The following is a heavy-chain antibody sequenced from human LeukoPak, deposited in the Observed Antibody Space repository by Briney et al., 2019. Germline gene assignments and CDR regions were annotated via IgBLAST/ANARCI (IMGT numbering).Heavy chain of an antibody. CDR2: ISSSGSTI. CDR3: ARDSKSSGWYGGFDY. CDR1: GFTFSSYE. D-gene: IGHD6-19*01. V-gene: IGHV3-48*03. J-gene: IGHJ4*02. Sequence: GGSLRLSCAASGFTFSSYEMNWVRQAPGKGLECVSYISSSGSTIYYADSVKGRFTISRDNAKNSLYLQMNSLRAEDTAVYYCARDSKSSGWYGGFDYWGQGTLVTVSS.